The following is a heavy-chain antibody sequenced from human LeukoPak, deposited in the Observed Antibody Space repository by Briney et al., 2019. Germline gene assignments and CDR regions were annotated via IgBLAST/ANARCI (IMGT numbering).Heavy chain of an antibody. V-gene: IGHV3-13*01. D-gene: IGHD7-27*01. J-gene: IGHJ6*02. CDR3: IRIRTGEHQYGMDV. CDR1: GFLFSTYD. CDR2: IDSVGNT. Sequence: GGSLRLSCAASGFLFSTYDMHWVRQTPGKGLDWVSAIDSVGNTYYSGSVKGRFTISRENAKNSLYLQMNSLRDGDTAVYYCIRIRTGEHQYGMDVWGQGTTVTVSS.